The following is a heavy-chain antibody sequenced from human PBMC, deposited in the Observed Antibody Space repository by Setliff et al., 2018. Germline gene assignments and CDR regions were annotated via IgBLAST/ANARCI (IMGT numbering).Heavy chain of an antibody. CDR3: AGEFYSFWSGYTDRQYYFYGMDV. V-gene: IGHV1-69*13. D-gene: IGHD3-3*01. CDR2: IIPVFGTA. Sequence: SVKVSCKASGGTFSRYAISWVRQAPGQGFEWMGGIIPVFGTADYAQKFQGRVTITADESTTTFYMEVSSLRSDDTAVYCCAGEFYSFWSGYTDRQYYFYGMDVWGQGTTVTVSS. CDR1: GGTFSRYA. J-gene: IGHJ6*02.